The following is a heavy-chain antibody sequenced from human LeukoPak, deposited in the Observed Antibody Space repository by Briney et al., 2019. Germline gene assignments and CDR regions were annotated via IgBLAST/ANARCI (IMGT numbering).Heavy chain of an antibody. CDR3: SRRYNGTKD. Sequence: PGRSLRLSCAASGFTFSSYGMHWVRQAPGKGLEWVAVIWYYGSNKYYADSVKGRFTISRDNSKTTLYLQMNSLKTEDTAVYYCSRRYNGTKDWGQGTLVTVSS. CDR1: GFTFSSYG. V-gene: IGHV3-33*01. D-gene: IGHD1-26*01. CDR2: IWYYGSNK. J-gene: IGHJ4*02.